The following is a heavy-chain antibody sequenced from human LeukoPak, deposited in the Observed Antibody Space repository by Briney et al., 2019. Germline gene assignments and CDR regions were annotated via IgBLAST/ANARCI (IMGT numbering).Heavy chain of an antibody. J-gene: IGHJ3*02. Sequence: GASVKVSCKASGYTFTGYYMHWVRQAPGQGLEWMGWINPNSGGTNYAQKFQGRVTMTRDTSISTAYMELSRLRTDDTAVYYCARDIAAMYLVDIWGQGTMVTVSS. D-gene: IGHD2-2*01. CDR1: GYTFTGYY. CDR3: ARDIAAMYLVDI. CDR2: INPNSGGT. V-gene: IGHV1-2*02.